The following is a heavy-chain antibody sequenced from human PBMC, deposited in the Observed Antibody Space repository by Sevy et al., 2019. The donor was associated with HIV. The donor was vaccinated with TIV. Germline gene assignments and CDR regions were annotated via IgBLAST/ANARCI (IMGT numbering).Heavy chain of an antibody. Sequence: ASVKVSCKASGYTFTSNYMHWVRQAPGQGLEWMGIINPRGVSASYARKFQGRVTVTRDTSTSTVNMELSSLRAEDTAVYYCARDRAAAGKKYYYYGMDVWGQGTTVTVSS. CDR2: INPRGVSA. V-gene: IGHV1-46*01. CDR1: GYTFTSNY. D-gene: IGHD6-13*01. J-gene: IGHJ6*02. CDR3: ARDRAAAGKKYYYYGMDV.